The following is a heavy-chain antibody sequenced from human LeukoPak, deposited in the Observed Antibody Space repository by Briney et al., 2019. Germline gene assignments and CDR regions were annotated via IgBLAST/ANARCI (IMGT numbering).Heavy chain of an antibody. V-gene: IGHV3-30-3*01. CDR1: GFTFSRYA. CDR3: IVVVVAATPKTGYYMDV. D-gene: IGHD2-15*01. J-gene: IGHJ6*03. CDR2: ISYDGSNK. Sequence: PGGSLRLSCAASGFTFSRYAMHWVREAPGKGLEWVAVISYDGSNKYYADSVKGRFTISRDNSKNTLYLQMNSLRAEDTAVYYGIVVVVAATPKTGYYMDVWGKGTPVTVSS.